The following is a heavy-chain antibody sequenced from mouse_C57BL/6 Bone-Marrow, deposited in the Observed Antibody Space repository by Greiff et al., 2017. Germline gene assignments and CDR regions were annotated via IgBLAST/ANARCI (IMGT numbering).Heavy chain of an antibody. Sequence: EVMLVESGGGLVKPGGSLTLSCAASGFTFSSYAMSWVRQTPEKRLEWVATISDGGSYAYYPDNVKGRFTISSDNAKNNLYLQMSHLKSEDTALYYCARDYYTHYAKGYWGQGTSVAVSS. J-gene: IGHJ4*01. CDR3: ARDYYTHYAKGY. CDR2: ISDGGSYA. D-gene: IGHD2-12*01. CDR1: GFTFSSYA. V-gene: IGHV5-4*01.